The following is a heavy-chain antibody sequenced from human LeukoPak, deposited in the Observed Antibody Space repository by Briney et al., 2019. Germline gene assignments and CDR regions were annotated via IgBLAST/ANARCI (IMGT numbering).Heavy chain of an antibody. J-gene: IGHJ6*03. V-gene: IGHV5-51*01. CDR1: GYSLTSYW. Sequence: GESLKISCKGSGYSLTSYWIGWVRQMPGKGLEWMGIIYPGDSDTRYSPSFQGQVTISADKSISTAYLQWSSLKASDTAMYYCARAHTPLCGGDCYFADQYYYYYMDVWGKGTTVTVSS. CDR2: IYPGDSDT. D-gene: IGHD2-21*02. CDR3: ARAHTPLCGGDCYFADQYYYYYMDV.